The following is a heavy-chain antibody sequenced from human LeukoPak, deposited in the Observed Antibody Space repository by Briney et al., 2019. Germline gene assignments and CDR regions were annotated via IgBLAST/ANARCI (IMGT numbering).Heavy chain of an antibody. CDR2: IRYDGSNK. CDR3: AKAPSNYYGSGSPIDAFDI. Sequence: PGGSLRLSCAASGFTFSSYGMHWVRQAPGKGLEWVAFIRYDGSNKYYADSVKGRFTISRDNSKNTLYLQMNSLRAEDTAVYYCAKAPSNYYGSGSPIDAFDIWGQGTMVTVSS. CDR1: GFTFSSYG. V-gene: IGHV3-30*02. J-gene: IGHJ3*02. D-gene: IGHD3-10*01.